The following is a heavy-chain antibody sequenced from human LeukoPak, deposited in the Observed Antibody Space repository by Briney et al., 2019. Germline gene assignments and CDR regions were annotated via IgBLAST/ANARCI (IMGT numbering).Heavy chain of an antibody. J-gene: IGHJ3*02. CDR3: ARETPREMATINDAFDI. CDR1: GGSISSGDYY. V-gene: IGHV4-30-4*01. D-gene: IGHD5-24*01. Sequence: SQTLSLTCTVSGGSISSGDYYWSWIRQPPGKGLEWIGYIYYSGSTYYNPSLKSRVTISVDTSKNQFSLKLSSVTAADTAVYYCARETPREMATINDAFDIWGQGTMVTVSS. CDR2: IYYSGST.